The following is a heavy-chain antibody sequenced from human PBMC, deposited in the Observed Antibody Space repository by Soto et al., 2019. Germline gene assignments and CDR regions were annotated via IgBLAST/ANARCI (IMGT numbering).Heavy chain of an antibody. CDR3: ARGFGSNYYYYMDV. CDR2: MNPNSGKT. J-gene: IGHJ6*03. D-gene: IGHD3-10*01. V-gene: IGHV1-8*01. Sequence: QVRLVQSGAEVKKPRASVKVSCTASGYTFTSYDINWVRQATGQGLEWMGWMNPNSGKTGYAQKFLGRVTMTRNTSISTAYMELSSLRPEDTAVYYCARGFGSNYYYYMDVWGKGTTVTVSS. CDR1: GYTFTSYD.